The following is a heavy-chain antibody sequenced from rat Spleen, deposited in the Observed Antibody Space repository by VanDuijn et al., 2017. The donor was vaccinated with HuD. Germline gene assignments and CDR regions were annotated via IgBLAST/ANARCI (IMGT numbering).Heavy chain of an antibody. V-gene: IGHV5-31*01. CDR3: TTFSDYATSPFAY. Sequence: EVQLVESGGGLVQPGRSLKLSCAASGFTFNNYWMTWIRQAPGKGLEWVASITNASGRTYYPDSVKGRFTISRDTAQNTLYLQMNSLRSEDTATYYCTTFSDYATSPFAYWGRGALVTVSS. CDR2: ITNASGRT. CDR1: GFTFNNYW. D-gene: IGHD1-6*01. J-gene: IGHJ3*01.